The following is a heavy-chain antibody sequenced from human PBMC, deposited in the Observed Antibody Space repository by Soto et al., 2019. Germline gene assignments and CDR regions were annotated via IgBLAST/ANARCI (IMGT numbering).Heavy chain of an antibody. V-gene: IGHV1-2*04. CDR1: GYTFTGYY. J-gene: IGHJ6*02. Sequence: ASVKVSCKASGYTFTGYYMHWVRQAPGQGLEWMGWINPNSGGTNYAQKFQGWVTMTRDTSISTAYMELSRLRSDDTAVYYCAREARGYSGYAAHYYYGMDVWGQGTTVTVSS. CDR3: AREARGYSGYAAHYYYGMDV. CDR2: INPNSGGT. D-gene: IGHD5-12*01.